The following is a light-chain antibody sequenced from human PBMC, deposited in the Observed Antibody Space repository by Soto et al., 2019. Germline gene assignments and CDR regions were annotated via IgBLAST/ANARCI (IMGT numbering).Light chain of an antibody. J-gene: IGKJ4*01. V-gene: IGKV3-11*01. CDR1: QSISSY. Sequence: EMGLTQSPATLSLSPGERATLSCRASQSISSYLAWYKQNPGQAPRLLIHDTSTRATGVPGTFSGSVSGTEFTLTPSSLGPEDFAVYYCQQRFSWPPTFGGGTHVEIK. CDR2: DTS. CDR3: QQRFSWPPT.